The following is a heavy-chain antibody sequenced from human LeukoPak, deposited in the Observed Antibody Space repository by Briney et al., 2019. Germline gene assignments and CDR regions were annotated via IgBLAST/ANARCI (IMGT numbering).Heavy chain of an antibody. CDR2: IIPIFGTA. CDR3: ASHYCSSTSCPWDY. CDR1: GGTFSSYA. D-gene: IGHD2-2*01. Sequence: ASVKVSCKASGGTFSSYAISWVRQAPGQGLEWMGGIIPIFGTANYAQKFQGRVTITTDESTSTAYMELSSLRSEDTAVYYCASHYCSSTSCPWDYWGQGTLVTVSS. J-gene: IGHJ4*02. V-gene: IGHV1-69*05.